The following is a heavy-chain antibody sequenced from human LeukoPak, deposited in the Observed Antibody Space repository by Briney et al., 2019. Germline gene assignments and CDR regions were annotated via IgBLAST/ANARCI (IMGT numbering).Heavy chain of an antibody. J-gene: IGHJ6*03. Sequence: SETLSLTCTESGGSISSYYWSWIRQPPGEGLEWIGYIYTSGSTNYNPSLKSRVTISVDTSKNQFSLKLSSVTAADTAAYYCARVDTAMVSYMDVWGKGTTVTVSS. CDR1: GGSISSYY. CDR2: IYTSGST. CDR3: ARVDTAMVSYMDV. V-gene: IGHV4-4*09. D-gene: IGHD5-18*01.